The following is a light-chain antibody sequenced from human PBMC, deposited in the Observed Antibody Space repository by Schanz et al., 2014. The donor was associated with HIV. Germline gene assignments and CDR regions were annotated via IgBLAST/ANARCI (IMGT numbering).Light chain of an antibody. CDR3: SSYAGSNILYV. V-gene: IGLV2-8*01. CDR1: SSDVGAYKS. J-gene: IGLJ1*01. CDR2: DVS. Sequence: QSVLTQPASVSGSPGQSINISCAGTSSDVGAYKSASWYQQHPGKAPKLMIYDVSKRPSGVPDRFSGSKSGNTASLTVSGLQAEDEAEYYCSSYAGSNILYVFGTGTKLTVL.